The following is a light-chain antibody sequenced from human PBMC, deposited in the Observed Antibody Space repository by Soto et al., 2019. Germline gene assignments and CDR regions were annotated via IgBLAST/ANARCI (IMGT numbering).Light chain of an antibody. CDR2: KAS. J-gene: IGKJ1*01. CDR1: QSISSW. V-gene: IGKV1-5*03. CDR3: QHYNSYPWT. Sequence: DIQMTQSPSILSASVGDRVTITCRASQSISSWLAWYQQKPGKAPNLLIHKASHLESGVPSRFSGSGSGTEFTLTISSLQPGDYATYYCQHYNSYPWTLGQGTKVDIK.